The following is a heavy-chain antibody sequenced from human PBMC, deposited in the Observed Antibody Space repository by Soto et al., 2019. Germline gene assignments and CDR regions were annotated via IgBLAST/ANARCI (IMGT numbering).Heavy chain of an antibody. D-gene: IGHD3-3*02. J-gene: IGHJ3*02. CDR2: IKEDGSEK. CDR1: GFTFSTYC. Sequence: PGGSLRLSCAASGFTFSTYCMSWVRQAPGKGLEWVANIKEDGSEKQYADSVKGRFTISRDNAKNSLYLQLNILRAEDTAVYYCARDPFLDWYGAFDIWGQGTMVTVSS. CDR3: ARDPFLDWYGAFDI. V-gene: IGHV3-7*01.